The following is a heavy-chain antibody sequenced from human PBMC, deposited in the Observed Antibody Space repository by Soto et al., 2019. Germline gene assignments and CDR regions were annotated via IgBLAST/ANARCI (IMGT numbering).Heavy chain of an antibody. CDR2: ISRGGTST. CDR1: GFTFSNYA. V-gene: IGHV3-23*01. D-gene: IGHD3-10*01. Sequence: PGGSLRLSCAASGFTFSNYAMNWVRPAPGKWLEWVSAISRGGTSTYYADSVKGGFTISRDNSKNTVYLQMNSLRAEDTDVDYGAKGRISGSCYADFEYWGQGTLVTVSA. CDR3: AKGRISGSCYADFEY. J-gene: IGHJ4*02.